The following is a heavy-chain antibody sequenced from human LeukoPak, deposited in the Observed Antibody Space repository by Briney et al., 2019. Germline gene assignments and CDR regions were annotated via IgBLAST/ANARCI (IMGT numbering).Heavy chain of an antibody. D-gene: IGHD6-6*01. J-gene: IGHJ4*02. CDR3: ARGRGIAARPFPFDY. Sequence: PSETLSLTCTVSGYSISSGYYWGWIRQPPGKGLEWIGSIYHSGSTYYNPSLKSRVTISVDTSKNQFSLKLSSVTAADTAVYYCARGRGIAARPFPFDYWGQGTLVTVSS. CDR1: GYSISSGYY. V-gene: IGHV4-38-2*02. CDR2: IYHSGST.